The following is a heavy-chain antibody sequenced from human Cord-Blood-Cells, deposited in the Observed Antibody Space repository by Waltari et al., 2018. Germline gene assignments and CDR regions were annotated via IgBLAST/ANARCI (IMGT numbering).Heavy chain of an antibody. J-gene: IGHJ5*02. V-gene: IGHV4-59*08. CDR3: ARRTYYYDSSGYYWFDP. D-gene: IGHD3-22*01. Sequence: QVQLQESGPGLVKPSEHMSLTCTVSGGSISSYYLTWPRQPLGKGLEWIGFIYYSGSTNYNPSLKSRVTISVDTSKNQFSLKLSSVTAADTAVYYCARRTYYYDSSGYYWFDPWGQGTLVTVSS. CDR2: IYYSGST. CDR1: GGSISSYY.